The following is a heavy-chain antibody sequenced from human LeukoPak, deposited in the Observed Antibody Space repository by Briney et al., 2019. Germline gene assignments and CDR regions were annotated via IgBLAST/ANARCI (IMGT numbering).Heavy chain of an antibody. V-gene: IGHV3-13*01. CDR3: ARSRPVSAFDV. D-gene: IGHD1-14*01. CDR2: IHTAGDT. Sequence: PGGSLRLSCATSGFTFSAYDMHWVRQAPGKGLEWVSGIHTAGDTYYPDSMKGRFTVSRENAKSSLYLQMNSLRAGDTAVYYCARSRPVSAFDVWGQGTMVAVSS. J-gene: IGHJ3*01. CDR1: GFTFSAYD.